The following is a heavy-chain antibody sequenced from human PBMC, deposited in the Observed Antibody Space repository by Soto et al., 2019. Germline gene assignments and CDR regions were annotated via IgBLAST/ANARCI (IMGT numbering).Heavy chain of an antibody. CDR1: GFIFIGYC. CDR2: IKEDGSEK. Sequence: WRSLRLPCEASGFIFIGYCSSWVRQAPGKGLEWVANIKEDGSEKYYAASVKGRFTISRDNSKNTLYLQMNSLRAEDTAIYYCASLLDSSDWYGFDNWGEGPLVTVSS. D-gene: IGHD6-19*01. J-gene: IGHJ4*02. V-gene: IGHV3-7*01. CDR3: ASLLDSSDWYGFDN.